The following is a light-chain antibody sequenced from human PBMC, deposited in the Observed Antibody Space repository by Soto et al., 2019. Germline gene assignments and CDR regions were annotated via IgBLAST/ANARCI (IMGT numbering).Light chain of an antibody. J-gene: IGKJ3*01. CDR3: QQRNSWPPLFT. V-gene: IGKV3-11*01. CDR2: DAS. CDR1: QSISNH. Sequence: EIVLTQSPATLSLSPGERPTLSCRASQSISNHLAWYQQKPGQAPRLLIYDASKRATGIPARFSGSGSGTDFTLTISSLEPEDFAVYYCQQRNSWPPLFTFGPGTKVDIK.